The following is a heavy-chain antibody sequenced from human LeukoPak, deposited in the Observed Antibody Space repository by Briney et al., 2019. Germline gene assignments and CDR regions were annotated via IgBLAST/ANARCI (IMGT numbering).Heavy chain of an antibody. CDR2: ISYDGSKK. D-gene: IGHD3-16*01. CDR3: ATKGDGPFDY. J-gene: IGHJ4*02. V-gene: IGHV3-30*04. Sequence: PGGSLRLSCAASGFTFSSYAVHWVRQAPGKGLEWVAIISYDGSKKHYADSVKGRFTISRDNSKNTLYPQMNSLRAEDRSVYYCATKGDGPFDYWGQGTLVTVSS. CDR1: GFTFSSYA.